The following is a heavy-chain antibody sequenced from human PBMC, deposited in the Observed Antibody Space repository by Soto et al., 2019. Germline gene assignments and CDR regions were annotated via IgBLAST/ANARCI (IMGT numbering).Heavy chain of an antibody. V-gene: IGHV3-30*18. CDR2: ISHDGNNK. D-gene: IGHD2-2*01. CDR1: GFTFSSYV. CDR3: AKGGPDCASTTCYLLVAFDI. J-gene: IGHJ3*02. Sequence: QVQLVQSGGGVVQPGRSLRLSCAASGFTFSSYVTQWVRQAPGKGLEWVAVISHDGNNKYYADSVKGRFTISRDNSKNTLYLQMNSLTTEDTAVYYCAKGGPDCASTTCYLLVAFDIWGQGTMVTVSS.